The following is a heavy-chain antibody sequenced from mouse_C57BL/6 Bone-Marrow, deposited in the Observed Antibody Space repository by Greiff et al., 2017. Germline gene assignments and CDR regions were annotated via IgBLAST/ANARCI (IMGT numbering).Heavy chain of an antibody. CDR2: IYPGSGNT. V-gene: IGHV1-76*01. CDR3: AIYYYGRWYFDV. Sequence: QVQLQQSGAELVRPGASVKLSCKASGYTFTDYYINWVKQRPGQGLAWIARIYPGSGNTYYNEKFKGKATLTAEKSSSTAYMQLSSLTSEDSAVYFCAIYYYGRWYFDVWGTGTTVTVSS. D-gene: IGHD1-1*01. J-gene: IGHJ1*03. CDR1: GYTFTDYY.